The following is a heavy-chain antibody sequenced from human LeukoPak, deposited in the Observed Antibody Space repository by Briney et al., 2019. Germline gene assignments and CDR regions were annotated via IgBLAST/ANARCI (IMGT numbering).Heavy chain of an antibody. D-gene: IGHD3-3*01. J-gene: IGHJ4*02. Sequence: SVKGRFTISRDNAENTVYLQMNSLRAEDTAVYYCARGFPPNAYDFWSGCPYFDYWGQGTLVTVSS. V-gene: IGHV3-30*07. CDR3: ARGFPPNAYDFWSGCPYFDY.